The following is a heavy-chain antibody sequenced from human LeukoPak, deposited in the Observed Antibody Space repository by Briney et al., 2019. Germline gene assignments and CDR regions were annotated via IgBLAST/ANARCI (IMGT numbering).Heavy chain of an antibody. J-gene: IGHJ5*02. Sequence: ASVKESCKASGYTFTSYDINWVRQATGQGLEWMGWMNPNRGNTGYAQKFQGRVTMTRNTSISTAYMELSSLRSEDTAVYYCARGVAAACGGDWFDPWGQGTLVTVSS. V-gene: IGHV1-8*01. CDR3: ARGVAAACGGDWFDP. D-gene: IGHD6-13*01. CDR1: GYTFTSYD. CDR2: MNPNRGNT.